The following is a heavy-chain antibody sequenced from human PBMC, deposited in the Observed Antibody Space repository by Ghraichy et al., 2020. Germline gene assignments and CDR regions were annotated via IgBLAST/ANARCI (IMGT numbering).Heavy chain of an antibody. CDR2: ISYDGSNK. V-gene: IGHV3-30*18. D-gene: IGHD6-13*01. CDR1: GFTFSSYG. CDR3: AKDRHELAKRHYFDY. J-gene: IGHJ4*02. Sequence: GESLNISCAASGFTFSSYGMHWVRQAPGKGLEWVAVISYDGSNKYYADSVKGRFTISRDNSKNTLYLQMNSLRAEDTAGYYCAKDRHELAKRHYFDYWGQGTLVTVSS.